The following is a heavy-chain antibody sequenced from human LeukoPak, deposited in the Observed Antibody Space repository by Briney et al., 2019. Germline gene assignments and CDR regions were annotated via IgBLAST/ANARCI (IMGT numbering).Heavy chain of an antibody. CDR3: AAHDSSGYFSY. D-gene: IGHD3-22*01. CDR2: IYYSGST. J-gene: IGHJ4*02. V-gene: IGHV4-59*01. CDR1: GGSISSYY. Sequence: SETLSLTCTVSGGSISSYYWSSIRQPPGKGLEWIGYIYYSGSTNYNPSLKSRVTISVDTSKNQFSLKLSSVTAADTAVYYCAAHDSSGYFSYWGQGTLVTVSS.